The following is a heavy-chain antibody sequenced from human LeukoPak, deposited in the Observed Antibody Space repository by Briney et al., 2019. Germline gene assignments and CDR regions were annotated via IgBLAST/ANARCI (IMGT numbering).Heavy chain of an antibody. CDR2: ISSNSSYT. D-gene: IGHD4-17*01. Sequence: GGSLRLSCAASGFTFSSYSMNWVRQAPGKGLEWVSCISSNSSYTYYADSVKGRFTISRDNAKNSLYLQMNSLRDEDTAVYYCARDTASPAYGPYLSGPWGQGTLVTVST. J-gene: IGHJ5*02. CDR1: GFTFSSYS. V-gene: IGHV3-21*01. CDR3: ARDTASPAYGPYLSGP.